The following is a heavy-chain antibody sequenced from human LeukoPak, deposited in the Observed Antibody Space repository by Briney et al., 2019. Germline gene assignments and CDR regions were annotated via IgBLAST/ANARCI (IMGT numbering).Heavy chain of an antibody. D-gene: IGHD4-17*01. V-gene: IGHV3-23*01. J-gene: IGHJ5*01. CDR3: TRDPNGDYVGAFDS. CDR2: INGGHYPL. Sequence: GGSLRLSCAASGFSFSNFAMTWVRQAPGKGLEWVSSINGGHYPLYNTDSVKGRFTISRDNSKNTLYLQMNSLRADDTAVYYCTRDPNGDYVGAFDSWGQGTLVTVSS. CDR1: GFSFSNFA.